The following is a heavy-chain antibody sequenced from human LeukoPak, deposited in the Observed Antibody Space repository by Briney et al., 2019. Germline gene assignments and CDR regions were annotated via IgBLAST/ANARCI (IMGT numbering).Heavy chain of an antibody. CDR3: AREGYYESSGYRMVGAFDI. D-gene: IGHD3-22*01. J-gene: IGHJ3*02. CDR1: GGSISSGGYS. CDR2: IYHSGST. Sequence: SQTLSLTCAVSGGSISSGGYSWSWIRQPPGKGLEWIGYIYHSGSTYYNPSLKSRVTISVDRSKNQFSLKLSSVTAADTAVYYCAREGYYESSGYRMVGAFDIWGQGTMVTVSS. V-gene: IGHV4-30-2*01.